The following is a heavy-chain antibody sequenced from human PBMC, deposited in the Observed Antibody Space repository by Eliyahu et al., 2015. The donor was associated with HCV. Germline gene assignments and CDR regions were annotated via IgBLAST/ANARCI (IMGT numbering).Heavy chain of an antibody. D-gene: IGHD5-24*01. CDR3: ARDREMATNDY. CDR1: XFTFSSYW. CDR2: IKQDGSEK. V-gene: IGHV3-7*01. J-gene: IGHJ4*02. Sequence: EVQLVESGGGLVQPGGXXRLSCAASXFTFSSYWMXWVXQXPGKGLXWVANIKQDGSEKYYVDSVKGRFTISRDNAKNSLYLQMNSLRAEDTAVYYCARDREMATNDYWGQGTLVTVSS.